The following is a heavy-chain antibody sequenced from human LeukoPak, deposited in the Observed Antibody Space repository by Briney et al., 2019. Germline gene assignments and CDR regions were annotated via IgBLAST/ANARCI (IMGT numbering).Heavy chain of an antibody. D-gene: IGHD1-1*01. CDR3: ARGRVSSSTWYSTYYYYFYMDV. CDR1: DDSITMYY. J-gene: IGHJ6*03. CDR2: VDHTGST. Sequence: SETLSLTCSVSDDSITMYYWAWIRQPPGKGLEWIGYVDHTGSTNFNPSLNGRVSISRDTTKNLFSLRLRSVTAADTAVYFCARGRVSSSTWYSTYYYYFYMDVWGKGSTVTVSS. V-gene: IGHV4-59*01.